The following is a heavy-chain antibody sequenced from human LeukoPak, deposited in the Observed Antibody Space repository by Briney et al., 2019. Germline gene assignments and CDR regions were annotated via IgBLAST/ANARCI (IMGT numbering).Heavy chain of an antibody. D-gene: IGHD6-19*01. J-gene: IGHJ4*02. CDR3: ARHSSYSSGWLDY. CDR2: IYYSGST. Sequence: PSETLSLTCTVSGGSISSSGYYWGWIRQPPGKGLEWIGNIYYSGSTYYNPSLKSRVIISVDTSKNQFSLKLTSVTAADTAVYYCARHSSYSSGWLDYWGQGTLVTVSS. V-gene: IGHV4-39*01. CDR1: GGSISSSGYY.